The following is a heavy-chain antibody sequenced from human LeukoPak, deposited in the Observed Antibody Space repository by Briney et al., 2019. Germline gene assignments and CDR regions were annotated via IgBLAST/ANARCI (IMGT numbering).Heavy chain of an antibody. CDR3: ARIWAEFQLVCAF. CDR2: ISGHNGNT. J-gene: IGHJ4*02. Sequence: GASVKVSCKASGYTFISYLISWVRQVPGRGLEWMGWISGHNGNTDWAQKFKDRVTLTTDTSTNTPYMELRSLTSEDTAIYYCARIWAEFQLVCAFWGQGTLVTVSP. D-gene: IGHD6-13*01. V-gene: IGHV1-18*01. CDR1: GYTFISYL.